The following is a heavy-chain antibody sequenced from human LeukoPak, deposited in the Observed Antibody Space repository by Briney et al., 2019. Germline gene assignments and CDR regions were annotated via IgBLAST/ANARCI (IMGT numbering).Heavy chain of an antibody. V-gene: IGHV4-59*01. CDR3: ARAPGRSYGLYWLDP. Sequence: KPSETLSLACIVSGGSISSYYWTWIRQPPGKALEWIGYIHYSGSTKYNPSLKSRVTISVDTSKNQFSLKLNSVTAADTAVYYCARAPGRSYGLYWLDPWGQGTLVTVSS. J-gene: IGHJ5*02. CDR2: IHYSGST. CDR1: GGSISSYY. D-gene: IGHD1-26*01.